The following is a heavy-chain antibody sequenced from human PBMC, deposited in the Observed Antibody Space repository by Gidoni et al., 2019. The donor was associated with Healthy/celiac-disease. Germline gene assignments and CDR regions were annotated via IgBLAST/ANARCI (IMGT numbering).Heavy chain of an antibody. CDR1: GFTFSSYA. Sequence: EVQLLESGGGLVQPGGSLRLSCAASGFTFSSYAMSWVRQAPGKGLEWVSAISGSGGSTYYADSVKGRFTISRDNSKNTLYLQMNSLRAEDTAVYYCAKDHEYSSGWGYYYYGMDVWGQGTTVTVSS. J-gene: IGHJ6*02. D-gene: IGHD6-19*01. V-gene: IGHV3-23*01. CDR3: AKDHEYSSGWGYYYYGMDV. CDR2: ISGSGGST.